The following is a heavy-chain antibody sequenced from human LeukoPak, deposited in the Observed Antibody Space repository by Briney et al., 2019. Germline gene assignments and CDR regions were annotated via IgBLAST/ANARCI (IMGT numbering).Heavy chain of an antibody. Sequence: GGSLRLSCAASGFTFSSYSMNWVRQAPGKGLEWVSSTSSSSSYIYYADSVKGRFTISRDNAKNSLYLQMNSLRAEDTAVYYCARWVSSYYYMDVWGKGTTVTVSS. CDR2: TSSSSSYI. CDR3: ARWVSSYYYMDV. D-gene: IGHD2/OR15-2a*01. V-gene: IGHV3-21*01. J-gene: IGHJ6*03. CDR1: GFTFSSYS.